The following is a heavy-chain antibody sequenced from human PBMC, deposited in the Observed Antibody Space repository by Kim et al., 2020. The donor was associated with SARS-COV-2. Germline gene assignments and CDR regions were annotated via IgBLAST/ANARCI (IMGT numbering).Heavy chain of an antibody. CDR1: GFSFSTYW. CDR3: AKWIAVPTTGEHGLYA. D-gene: IGHD6-19*01. Sequence: GGSLRLSCAASGFSFSTYWMSWVRQAPGKGLEWVANIKRDGSEKYYVDSVKGRFTISRDNAQNSMFLQMNSLRVEDTAMYYCAKWIAVPTTGEHGLYAWGHRATVSLSS. J-gene: IGHJ6*02. CDR2: IKRDGSEK. V-gene: IGHV3-7*03.